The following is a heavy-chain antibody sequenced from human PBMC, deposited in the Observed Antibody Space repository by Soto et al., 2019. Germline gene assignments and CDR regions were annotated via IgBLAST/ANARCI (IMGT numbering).Heavy chain of an antibody. Sequence: GGSLRLSCAASGFTFSSYAMSWVRQAPGKGLEWVLAISGSGGSTYYADSVKGRFTISRDNSKNTLYLQMNSLRAEDTAVYYCAKCYPYDFWSGSRTTLPYYFDYWGQGTLVTVSS. CDR1: GFTFSSYA. CDR2: ISGSGGST. V-gene: IGHV3-23*01. D-gene: IGHD3-3*01. J-gene: IGHJ4*02. CDR3: AKCYPYDFWSGSRTTLPYYFDY.